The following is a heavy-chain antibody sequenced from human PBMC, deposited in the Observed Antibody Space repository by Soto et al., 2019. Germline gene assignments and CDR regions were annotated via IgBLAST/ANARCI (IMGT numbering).Heavy chain of an antibody. CDR1: GFTFSSYW. J-gene: IGHJ6*02. CDR3: ARVVYYDFWSGPDFYYYGMDV. CDR2: INSDGSST. Sequence: GGSLRLSCAASGFTFSSYWMHWVRQAPGKGLVWVSRINSDGSSTSYADSVKGRFTISRDNAKNTLYLQVNSLRAEDTAVYYCARVVYYDFWSGPDFYYYGMDVWGQGTTVTVSS. V-gene: IGHV3-74*01. D-gene: IGHD3-3*01.